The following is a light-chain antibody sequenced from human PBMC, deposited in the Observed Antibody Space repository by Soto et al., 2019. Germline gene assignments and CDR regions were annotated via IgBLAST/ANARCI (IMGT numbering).Light chain of an antibody. CDR1: SSDVGAYNF. CDR3: SSYGGSCVPVA. J-gene: IGLJ2*01. Sequence: QSALTQPPSASGSPGQSVTISCTGASSDVGAYNFVSWYQQHPGKAPKLLIYDVTKRPSGVPDRFSGSKSGNTASLTVSGLQADDEADYYCSSYGGSCVPVAFGGGTKVTVL. V-gene: IGLV2-8*01. CDR2: DVT.